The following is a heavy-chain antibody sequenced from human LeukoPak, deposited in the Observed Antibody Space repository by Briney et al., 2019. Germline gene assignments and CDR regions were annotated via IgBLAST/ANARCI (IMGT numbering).Heavy chain of an antibody. CDR2: INPSGRST. D-gene: IGHD2-21*02. CDR3: ARGGRRWCLDY. CDR1: GYTFTSYY. J-gene: IGHJ4*02. Sequence: ASVKVSCEASGYTFTSYYMHWVRQAPGQGLEWMGIINPSGRSTSYAQKFQGRVTMTRDTSTSTVYMELSSLRSEDTAVYYCARGGRRWCLDYWGQGTLVTVSS. V-gene: IGHV1-46*01.